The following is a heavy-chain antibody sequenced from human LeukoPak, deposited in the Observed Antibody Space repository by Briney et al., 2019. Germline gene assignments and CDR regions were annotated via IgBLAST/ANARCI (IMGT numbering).Heavy chain of an antibody. V-gene: IGHV5-51*01. CDR2: INPGDSDS. CDR1: GYNFSNDW. CDR3: ARLPNYYDTGGLAFDI. D-gene: IGHD3-22*01. Sequence: GESLKISCKGSGYNFSNDWIGWVRPMPGKGMEWMVIINPGDSDSSYRPSLQGQVTISVDKSITTAYLQWSSLKASDTAMYYCARLPNYYDTGGLAFDIWGQGTLVTVSS. J-gene: IGHJ3*02.